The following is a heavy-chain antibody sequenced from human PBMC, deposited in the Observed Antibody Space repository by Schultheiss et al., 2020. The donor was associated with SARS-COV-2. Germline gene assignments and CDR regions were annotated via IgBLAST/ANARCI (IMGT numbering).Heavy chain of an antibody. J-gene: IGHJ4*02. Sequence: GGSLRLSCAASGFTFSSYSMNWVRQAPGKGLEWVSYISSSSSTIYYADSVKGRLTISRDNAKNSLYLQMKSLRAEDTAVYYCAKDFVGYSSGWYVFDYWGQGTLVTVSS. CDR1: GFTFSSYS. CDR3: AKDFVGYSSGWYVFDY. V-gene: IGHV3-48*04. D-gene: IGHD6-19*01. CDR2: ISSSSSTI.